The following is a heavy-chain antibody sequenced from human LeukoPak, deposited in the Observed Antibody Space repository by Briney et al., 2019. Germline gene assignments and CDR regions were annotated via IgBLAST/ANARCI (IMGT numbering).Heavy chain of an antibody. D-gene: IGHD5-18*01. Sequence: PGGSLRLSCAASGFTFSSYVMSWVRQAPGKGLEWVSTIGNSGGSPYYADSVKGRFTISRDNAKNSLYLQMNSLRAEDTAVYYCARDFVDTAGVDYWGQGTLVTVSS. CDR3: ARDFVDTAGVDY. J-gene: IGHJ4*02. CDR2: IGNSGGSP. CDR1: GFTFSSYV. V-gene: IGHV3-23*01.